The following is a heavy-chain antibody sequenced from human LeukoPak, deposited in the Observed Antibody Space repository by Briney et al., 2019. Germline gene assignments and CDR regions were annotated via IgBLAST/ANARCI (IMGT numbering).Heavy chain of an antibody. CDR3: ARDKVGATFSFDY. V-gene: IGHV1-2*02. CDR1: GYTFTGYY. D-gene: IGHD1-26*01. Sequence: ASVKVSYKASGYTFTGYYMHWVRQAPGQGLEWMGWINPNSGGTNYAQKFQGRVTMTRDTSISTAYMELSRLRSDDTAVYYCARDKVGATFSFDYWGQGTLVTVSS. CDR2: INPNSGGT. J-gene: IGHJ4*02.